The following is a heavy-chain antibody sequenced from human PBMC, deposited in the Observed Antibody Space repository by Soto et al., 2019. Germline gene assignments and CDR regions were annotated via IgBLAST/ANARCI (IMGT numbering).Heavy chain of an antibody. CDR3: ARSIVVVTAADY. Sequence: GASVKVSCTASGYTFTSYAMHWVRQAPRQRLEWMGWINAGNGNTKYSQKFQGRVTITRDTSASTADMELSSLRSEDTAVYYCARSIVVVTAADYWVQGTLVTVSS. J-gene: IGHJ4*02. V-gene: IGHV1-3*01. D-gene: IGHD2-21*02. CDR2: INAGNGNT. CDR1: GYTFTSYA.